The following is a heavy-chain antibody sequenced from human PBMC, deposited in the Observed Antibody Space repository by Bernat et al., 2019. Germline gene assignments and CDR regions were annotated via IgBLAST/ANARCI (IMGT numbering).Heavy chain of an antibody. D-gene: IGHD3-22*01. CDR1: GYTFTGYY. Sequence: QVQLVQSGAEVKKPGASVKVSCKASGYTFTGYYMHWVRQAPGQGLEWMGWINPNSGGTNYAQKFQGWVTMTRDTSISTAYMELSRLRSDDTAVYYCASATTPTYYYDSSGYYPNHDAFDIWGQGTMVTVSS. J-gene: IGHJ3*02. CDR2: INPNSGGT. V-gene: IGHV1-2*04. CDR3: ASATTPTYYYDSSGYYPNHDAFDI.